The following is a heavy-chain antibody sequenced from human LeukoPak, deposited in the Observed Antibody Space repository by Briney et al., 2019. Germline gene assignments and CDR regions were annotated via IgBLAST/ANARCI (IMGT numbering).Heavy chain of an antibody. CDR2: IRDSGGET. J-gene: IGHJ4*02. D-gene: IGHD6-13*01. Sequence: GGSLRLSCAASGFTFSSYAMSWVRQAPGKGLEWVSGIRDSGGETYYADSVKGRFTISRDNSKNTLYLQMNSLRAGDTALYYCAKARGYSSSSSFDYWGQGTLVTVSS. CDR3: AKARGYSSSSSFDY. V-gene: IGHV3-23*01. CDR1: GFTFSSYA.